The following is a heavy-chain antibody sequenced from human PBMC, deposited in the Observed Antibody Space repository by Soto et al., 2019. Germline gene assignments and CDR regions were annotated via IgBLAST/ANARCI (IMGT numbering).Heavy chain of an antibody. CDR3: ARDPARFVNWFDP. J-gene: IGHJ5*02. Sequence: SETLSLTCTVSGGSVSSGSYYWSWIRQPPGKGLEWIGYIYYSGSTNYNPSLKSRVTISVDTSKNQFSLKLSSVTAADTAVYYCARDPARFVNWFDPWGQGTLVTVSS. CDR2: IYYSGST. CDR1: GGSVSSGSYY. D-gene: IGHD3-3*01. V-gene: IGHV4-61*01.